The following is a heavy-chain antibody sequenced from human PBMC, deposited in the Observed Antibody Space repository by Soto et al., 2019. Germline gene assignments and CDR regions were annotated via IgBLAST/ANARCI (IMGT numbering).Heavy chain of an antibody. Sequence: PSETLSLTCTVSGGSISSYYWSWIRQPPGKGLEWIGYIYYSGSTNYIPSLKSRVTISVDTSKNQFSLKLSSVTAADTAVYYCARHGISTVTTEVFRFDPWGQGTLVTVSS. CDR3: ARHGISTVTTEVFRFDP. J-gene: IGHJ5*02. V-gene: IGHV4-59*08. D-gene: IGHD4-17*01. CDR1: GGSISSYY. CDR2: IYYSGST.